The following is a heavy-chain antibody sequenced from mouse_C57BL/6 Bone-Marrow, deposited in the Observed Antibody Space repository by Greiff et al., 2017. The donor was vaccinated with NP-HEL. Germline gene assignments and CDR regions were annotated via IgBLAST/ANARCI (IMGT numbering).Heavy chain of an antibody. V-gene: IGHV5-4*03. CDR3: ARFWDY. J-gene: IGHJ2*01. CDR2: ISDGGSYT. Sequence: EVKVVESGGGLVKPGGSLKLSCAASGFTFSSYAMSWVRQTPEKRLEWVATISDGGSYTYYPDNVKGRFTISRDNAKNNLYLQMSHLKSEDTARYYCARFWDYWGQGTTLTVSS. CDR1: GFTFSSYA.